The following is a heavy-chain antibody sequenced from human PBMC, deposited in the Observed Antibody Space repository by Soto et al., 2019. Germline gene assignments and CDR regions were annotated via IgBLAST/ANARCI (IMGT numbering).Heavy chain of an antibody. J-gene: IGHJ4*02. CDR3: ARLGYCSSTSCYVLILDY. Sequence: SETLSLTCTVSGGSISTYSWNWIRQPPGKGLEWIGYIYYSGTTFYNPSLKSRVTMSVDTSKNQFSLKLSSVTAADTGVYYCARLGYCSSTSCYVLILDYWGQGTLVTVSS. V-gene: IGHV4-59*08. D-gene: IGHD2-2*01. CDR2: IYYSGTT. CDR1: GGSISTYS.